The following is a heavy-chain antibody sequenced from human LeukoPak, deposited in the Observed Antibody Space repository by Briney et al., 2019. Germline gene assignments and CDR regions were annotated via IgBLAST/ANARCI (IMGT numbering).Heavy chain of an antibody. CDR1: GGSFSGYY. V-gene: IGHV4-34*01. D-gene: IGHD3-22*01. Sequence: PSETLSLTCAVYGGSFSGYYWSWIRQPPGKGLEWLGEINHSGSTNYNPSLKSRVTISVDTSKNQFSLKLSSVTAADTAVYYCARGPYYDSSGYYDFDYWGQGTLVTVSS. J-gene: IGHJ4*02. CDR3: ARGPYYDSSGYYDFDY. CDR2: INHSGST.